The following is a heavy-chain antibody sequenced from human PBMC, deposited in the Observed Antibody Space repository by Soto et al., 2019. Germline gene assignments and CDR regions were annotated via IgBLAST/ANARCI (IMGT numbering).Heavy chain of an antibody. CDR2: ISGRSNTI. CDR3: TREGDGSGFFSDF. D-gene: IGHD3-22*01. CDR1: GLNFRDYN. V-gene: IGHV3-48*01. Sequence: GGSLRLSCVSSGLNFRDYNMNWVRQAPGKGLEWVSFISGRSNTIYYADSVKGRFTISRDNAKNSLYLLMNSLRAEDTAVYYCTREGDGSGFFSDFWGQGALVTVSS. J-gene: IGHJ4*02.